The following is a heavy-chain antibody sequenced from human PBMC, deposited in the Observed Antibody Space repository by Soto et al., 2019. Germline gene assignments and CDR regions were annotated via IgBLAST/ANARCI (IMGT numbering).Heavy chain of an antibody. V-gene: IGHV1-8*01. CDR1: GYTFTSLD. CDR2: MSPKTGNT. Sequence: EASVKVSCKASGYTFTSLDINWMRQAPGQGLEWMGWMSPKTGNTGYAQKFQDRVTMTWNIATSTAYMDLSSLTSEDTAVYYCARGVAAGVDFWGQGTLVTVSS. J-gene: IGHJ4*02. CDR3: ARGVAAGVDF. D-gene: IGHD2-15*01.